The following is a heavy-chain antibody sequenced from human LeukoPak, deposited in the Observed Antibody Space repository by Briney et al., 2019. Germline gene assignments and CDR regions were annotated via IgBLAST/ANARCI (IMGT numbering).Heavy chain of an antibody. CDR3: ARAYKDRSLAGKKEFFQH. CDR2: ISWNSGTI. V-gene: IGHV3-9*01. CDR1: GFTFDNYA. J-gene: IGHJ1*01. Sequence: GGSLRLSCAASGFTFDNYAMNWVRHVPGKGLEWISLISWNSGTIGYADSVKGRFTISRDNANNFLYLQMNSLRAEDTALYYCARAYKDRSLAGKKEFFQHWGQGTLVTVSS. D-gene: IGHD6-19*01.